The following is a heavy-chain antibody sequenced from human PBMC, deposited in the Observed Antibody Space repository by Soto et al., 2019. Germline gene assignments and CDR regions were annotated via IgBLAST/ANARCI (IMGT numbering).Heavy chain of an antibody. CDR3: AKDHSSGWYSSYYYGMDV. V-gene: IGHV3-43D*04. CDR1: GFTLDAYA. CDR2: ISWDGGST. J-gene: IGHJ6*02. Sequence: PGGSLTPSCAPSGFTLDAYAMHWVRQAPGKGLEWVSLISWDGGSTYYADSVKGRLTITRNNSKHSLYLQMNSLRAEDTALYDCAKDHSSGWYSSYYYGMDVWGQGTTVTVSS. D-gene: IGHD6-13*01.